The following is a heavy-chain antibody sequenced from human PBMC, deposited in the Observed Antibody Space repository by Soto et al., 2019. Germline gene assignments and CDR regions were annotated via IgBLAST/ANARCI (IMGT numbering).Heavy chain of an antibody. CDR3: AREVVTTDWYFDN. CDR2: TSANDGTK. V-gene: IGHV3-30-3*01. J-gene: IGHJ4*02. Sequence: QVQLMESGGGVVQPGGSLRLSFVTSGFTFSSHSMHWFRQAPGKGLEWVAVTSANDGTKFYTDSVKGRFTVSRDNSKNTLYLQMNSLRVEDTAVYYCAREVVTTDWYFDNWGQGILVIVSS. CDR1: GFTFSSHS. D-gene: IGHD1-1*01.